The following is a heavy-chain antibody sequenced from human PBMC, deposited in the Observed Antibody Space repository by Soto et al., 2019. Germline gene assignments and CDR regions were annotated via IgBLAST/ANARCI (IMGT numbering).Heavy chain of an antibody. CDR1: GGSFSGYY. V-gene: IGHV4-34*01. J-gene: IGHJ4*02. CDR2: INHGGST. Sequence: SETLSLTCAVYGGSFSGYYWSWIRQPPGKGLEWIGEINHGGSTNYNPSLKSRVTISVDTSKNQFSLKLSSVTAADTGVYYCAREDPSSGYYSKSFDYWGQGTLVTVSS. D-gene: IGHD3-22*01. CDR3: AREDPSSGYYSKSFDY.